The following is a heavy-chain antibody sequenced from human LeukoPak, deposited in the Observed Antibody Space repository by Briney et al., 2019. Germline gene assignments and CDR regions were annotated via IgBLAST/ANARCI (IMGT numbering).Heavy chain of an antibody. CDR1: GFTFSSYA. CDR2: ISGSGGSI. CDR3: AKQDTSMDYFDY. D-gene: IGHD5-18*01. V-gene: IGHV3-23*01. Sequence: GGSLRLSCAASGFTFSSYAMSWVRQAPGKGLEWVSAISGSGGSIYYADSVKGRFTISRDNSKNTLYLQMNSLRAEDTAIYYCAKQDTSMDYFDYWGRGTLVSVSS. J-gene: IGHJ4*02.